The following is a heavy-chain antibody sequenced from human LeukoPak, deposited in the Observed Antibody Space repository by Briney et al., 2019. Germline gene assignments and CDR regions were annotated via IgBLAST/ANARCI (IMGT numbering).Heavy chain of an antibody. CDR2: ISAYNGNT. V-gene: IGHV1-18*01. Sequence: ASVKVSCKASGYTFTSYGISWVRQAPGQGLEWMGRISAYNGNTNYAQKLQGRVTMTTDTSTSTAYMELRSLRSDDTAVYYCARDAEWELRAADLAYWGQGTLVTVSS. J-gene: IGHJ4*02. CDR1: GYTFTSYG. D-gene: IGHD1-26*01. CDR3: ARDAEWELRAADLAY.